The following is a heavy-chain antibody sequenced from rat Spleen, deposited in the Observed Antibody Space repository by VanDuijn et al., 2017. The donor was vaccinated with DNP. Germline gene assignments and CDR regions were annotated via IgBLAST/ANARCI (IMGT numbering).Heavy chain of an antibody. J-gene: IGHJ1*01. V-gene: IGHV5-25*01. D-gene: IGHD5-1*01. Sequence: EVKLVESGGGLVQPGRSLKLSCAASGFTFSDYNMAWVRQAPKKGLEWVSSISTGGGSIYYRDSVKGRFTISRDNAKSTLYLQMDSLRSEDTATYYCARGSGTYYWYFDFWGPGTMVTVSS. CDR1: GFTFSDYN. CDR2: ISTGGGSI. CDR3: ARGSGTYYWYFDF.